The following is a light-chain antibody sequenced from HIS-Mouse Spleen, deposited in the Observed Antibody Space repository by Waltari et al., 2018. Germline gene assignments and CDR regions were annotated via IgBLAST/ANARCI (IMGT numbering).Light chain of an antibody. Sequence: QAVVTQEPSLTVSPGGTVTLTCGSSPGAVTSGHYPYWFQQKPGQAPRTPIYATSNKHSWPPARFSGSLLGGKAALTLSGAQPEDEAEYYCLLSYSGARVFGGGTKLTVL. CDR2: ATS. J-gene: IGLJ3*02. CDR3: LLSYSGARV. V-gene: IGLV7-46*01. CDR1: PGAVTSGHY.